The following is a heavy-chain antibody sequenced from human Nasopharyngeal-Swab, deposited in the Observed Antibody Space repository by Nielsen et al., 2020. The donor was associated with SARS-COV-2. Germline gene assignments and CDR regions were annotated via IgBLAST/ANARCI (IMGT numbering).Heavy chain of an antibody. CDR2: IWYDGSNK. CDR1: GFIFSNYG. D-gene: IGHD4-23*01. Sequence: GESLKISCAASGFIFSNYGMHWVRPAPGKGLEWVAVIWYDGSNKYYAGSVKGRFTISRDNSKNTLYLQMNSLRADDTAVYYCAAAPSGDYGGYWGQGTLVTVSS. CDR3: AAAPSGDYGGY. J-gene: IGHJ4*02. V-gene: IGHV3-33*01.